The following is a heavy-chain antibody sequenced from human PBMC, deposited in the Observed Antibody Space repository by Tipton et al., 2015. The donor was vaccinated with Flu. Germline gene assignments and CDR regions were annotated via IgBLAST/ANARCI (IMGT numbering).Heavy chain of an antibody. D-gene: IGHD3-22*01. J-gene: IGHJ4*02. V-gene: IGHV3-33*01. CDR3: ARDSLVIPLDY. CDR2: IWYDGSKK. Sequence: SLRLSCAVSGFTLSSHGMHWVRQAPGKGLEWVAIIWYDGSKKYYADSVKGRSTISRDTSRNTLYLQMNNLRAEDTAVYYCARDSLVIPLDYWGQGTPVTVSS. CDR1: GFTLSSHG.